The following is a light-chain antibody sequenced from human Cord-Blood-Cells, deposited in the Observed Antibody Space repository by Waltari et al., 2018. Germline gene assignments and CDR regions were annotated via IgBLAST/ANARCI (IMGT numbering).Light chain of an antibody. CDR1: SSDVGGYNY. Sequence: QSALTQPRSVSGSPGQSVTISCTGTSSDVGGYNYVSWFQQHPGKAPKLMIYDVSKRPSWVPDRFSGSKSGNPASLTISGLQGEDEADYYCCSYAGSYTWVFGGGTKLTVL. CDR2: DVS. J-gene: IGLJ3*02. CDR3: CSYAGSYTWV. V-gene: IGLV2-11*01.